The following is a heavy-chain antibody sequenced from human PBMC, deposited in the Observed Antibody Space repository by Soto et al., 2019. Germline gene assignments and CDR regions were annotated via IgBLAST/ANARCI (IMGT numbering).Heavy chain of an antibody. J-gene: IGHJ5*02. V-gene: IGHV3-30-3*01. CDR1: GFTFSTYA. CDR2: ISDDGSNK. CDR3: PREGHGDWFDP. D-gene: IGHD3-10*01. Sequence: QVQLVESRGGVVQPGRSLRLSCAASGFTFSTYAMHWVRQAPGKGLEWVATISDDGSNKYYADSVKGRFTISRDNSKDTLYLQMNSLRAEDTAVYYCPREGHGDWFDPWGQGTLVTVSS.